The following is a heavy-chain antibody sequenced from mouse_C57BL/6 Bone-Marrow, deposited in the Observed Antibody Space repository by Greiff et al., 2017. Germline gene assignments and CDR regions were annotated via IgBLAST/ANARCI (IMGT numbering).Heavy chain of an antibody. J-gene: IGHJ4*01. CDR2: INPNNGGT. CDR3: ARDKYVGDAMDY. Sequence: EVQLQQSGPELVKPGASVKIPCKASGYTFTDYNMDWVKQSHGKSLEWIGDINPNNGGTIYNQKFKGKATLTVDKSSSTAYMELRSLTSEDTAVYYCARDKYVGDAMDYWGQGTSVTVSS. V-gene: IGHV1-18*01. D-gene: IGHD2-10*02. CDR1: GYTFTDYN.